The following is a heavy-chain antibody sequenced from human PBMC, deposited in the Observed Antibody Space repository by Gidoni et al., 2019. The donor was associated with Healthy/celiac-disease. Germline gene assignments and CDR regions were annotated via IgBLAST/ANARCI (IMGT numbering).Heavy chain of an antibody. CDR2: ISYDGSNK. D-gene: IGHD6-13*01. V-gene: IGHV3-30*18. J-gene: IGHJ6*02. Sequence: QVQLVESGGGVVQPGRSRRLSCAASGLTFSRYGLHWVRQAPGKGLEWVAVISYDGSNKYYADSVKGRFTISRDNSKNTLYLQMNSLRAEDTAVYYCAKVKFPSIAAAGTYYYYYGMDVWGQGTTVTVSS. CDR3: AKVKFPSIAAAGTYYYYYGMDV. CDR1: GLTFSRYG.